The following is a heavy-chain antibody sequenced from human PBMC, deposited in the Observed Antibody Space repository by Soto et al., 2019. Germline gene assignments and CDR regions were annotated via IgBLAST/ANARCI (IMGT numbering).Heavy chain of an antibody. CDR1: GYTFTSDA. CDR2: INAGNGNT. CDR3: ARSYDSSGYYYSPGQYYFDY. V-gene: IGHV1-3*01. Sequence: ASVKVSCKASGYTFTSDAMHWVRQAPGQRLEWMGWINAGNGNTKYSQKFQGRVTITRDTSASTAYMELSRLRSEDTAVYYCARSYDSSGYYYSPGQYYFDYWGQGTLVTVSS. D-gene: IGHD3-22*01. J-gene: IGHJ4*02.